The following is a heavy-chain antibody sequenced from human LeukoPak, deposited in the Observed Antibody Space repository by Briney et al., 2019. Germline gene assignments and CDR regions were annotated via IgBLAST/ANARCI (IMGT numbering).Heavy chain of an antibody. Sequence: SETLSLTCAVYAGSFSGYYWSWIRQPPGKGLEWIGEINHSGSTNYNPSLKSRVTISVDTSKNQFSLKLSSVTAADTAVYYCARGQEWLVLGYYYYMDVWGKGTTVTVSS. J-gene: IGHJ6*03. V-gene: IGHV4-34*01. CDR2: INHSGST. CDR3: ARGQEWLVLGYYYYMDV. D-gene: IGHD6-19*01. CDR1: AGSFSGYY.